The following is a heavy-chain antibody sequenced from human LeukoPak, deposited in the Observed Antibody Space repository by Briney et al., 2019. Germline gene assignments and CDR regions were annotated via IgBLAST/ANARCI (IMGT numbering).Heavy chain of an antibody. D-gene: IGHD3-16*02. J-gene: IGHJ4*02. CDR3: ARADYDYVWGSYRYGY. CDR1: GYTFTSYG. V-gene: IGHV1-18*01. CDR2: ISVYNGNT. Sequence: ASVKVSCKASGYTFTSYGISWVRQAPGQGLEWMGWISVYNGNTNYAQKLQGRVTMTTDTSTSTAYMELRSLRSDDTAVYYCARADYDYVWGSYRYGYWGQGTLVTVSS.